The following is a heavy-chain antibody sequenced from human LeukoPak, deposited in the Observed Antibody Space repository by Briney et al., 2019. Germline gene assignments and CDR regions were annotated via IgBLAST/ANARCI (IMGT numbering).Heavy chain of an antibody. J-gene: IGHJ4*02. CDR1: VFTYSSYS. D-gene: IGHD3-22*01. Sequence: GGSLRLSCAASVFTYSSYSINWVRQAPGKGLEWVSSISSSSSYIYYADSVKGRFTISRDNAKNSLYLQMNSLRAEDTALYYCARDGGREDSSGYYRPDYWGQGTLVTVSS. V-gene: IGHV3-21*01. CDR3: ARDGGREDSSGYYRPDY. CDR2: ISSSSSYI.